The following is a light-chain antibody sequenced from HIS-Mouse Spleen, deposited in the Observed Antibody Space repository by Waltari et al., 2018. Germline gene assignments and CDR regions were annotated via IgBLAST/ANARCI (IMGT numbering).Light chain of an antibody. Sequence: SSELTQDPAVSVALGQTVRITCQGDSLRSYYASWYQQKPGQAPLLVIYGKNNRPSGIPKRFSGASSGNTASLTIPGAQAEDEADYYGNSRDSSGNHLVFGGGTKLTVL. CDR1: SLRSYY. CDR3: NSRDSSGNHLV. J-gene: IGLJ2*01. CDR2: GKN. V-gene: IGLV3-19*01.